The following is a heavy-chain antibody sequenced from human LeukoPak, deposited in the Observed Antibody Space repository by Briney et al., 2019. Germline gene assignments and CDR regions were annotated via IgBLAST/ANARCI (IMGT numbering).Heavy chain of an antibody. Sequence: GESLKISCKGSGYRFTSYWIGWVRQMPGKGLEWMGIIYPGDSDTRYSPSFQGQVTVSADKSISTAYLQWSSLKASDTAMYYCARCVSKAGYSYPDYWGQGTLVTVSS. V-gene: IGHV5-51*01. CDR3: ARCVSKAGYSYPDY. J-gene: IGHJ4*02. CDR1: GYRFTSYW. D-gene: IGHD5-18*01. CDR2: IYPGDSDT.